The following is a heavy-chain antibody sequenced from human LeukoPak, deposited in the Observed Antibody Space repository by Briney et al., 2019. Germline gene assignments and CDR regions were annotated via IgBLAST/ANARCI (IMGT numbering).Heavy chain of an antibody. J-gene: IGHJ4*02. D-gene: IGHD2-8*01. CDR3: ARGNGFIIDY. V-gene: IGHV3-7*01. CDR2: IKQDGSEK. Sequence: PGGSLRFSCAASGFTLSSNWMNWVRQAPGKGLERVAIIKQDGSEKYYVDSVKGRFTISRDNAKNSLYLQMNSLRAEDTAVYYCARGNGFIIDYWGQGTLVTVSS. CDR1: GFTLSSNW.